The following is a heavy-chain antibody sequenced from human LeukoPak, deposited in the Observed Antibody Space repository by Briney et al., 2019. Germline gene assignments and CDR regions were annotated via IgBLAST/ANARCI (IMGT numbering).Heavy chain of an antibody. CDR1: GFTFSSYS. CDR2: ISSSSSTI. J-gene: IGHJ4*02. V-gene: IGHV3-48*02. CDR3: ARDKGTYHNKYYFDY. D-gene: IGHD1-14*01. Sequence: GGSLRLSCAVSGFTFSSYSMNWVRQAPGKGPEWLSYISSSSSTIFYADSVKGRFTISRDNAKNSLYLQMNSLRDEDTAVYFCARDKGTYHNKYYFDYWGQGTLVTVSS.